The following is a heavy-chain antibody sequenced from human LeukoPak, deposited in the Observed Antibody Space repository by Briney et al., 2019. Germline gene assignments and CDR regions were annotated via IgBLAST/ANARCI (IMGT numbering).Heavy chain of an antibody. CDR2: INPNSGGT. Sequence: ASVKVSCKASGYTFIGYFMHWVRQAPGQGLEWMGWINPNSGGTNYAQKFQGRVTMTRDTSISTAYMELSRVRSDDTAVYYCARGGFTNSWGAIDYWGQGTLVTVSS. CDR3: ARGGFTNSWGAIDY. V-gene: IGHV1-2*02. D-gene: IGHD6-13*01. CDR1: GYTFIGYF. J-gene: IGHJ4*02.